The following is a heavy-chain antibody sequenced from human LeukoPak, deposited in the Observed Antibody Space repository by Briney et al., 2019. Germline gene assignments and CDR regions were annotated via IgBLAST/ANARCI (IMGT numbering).Heavy chain of an antibody. CDR2: IKQDGSEK. CDR1: GFTFSSYW. J-gene: IGHJ4*02. V-gene: IGHV3-7*01. CDR3: AKDSPTKYYFDY. Sequence: GGSLRLSCAASGFTFSSYWMSWVRQAPGKGLEWVANIKQDGSEKYYVDSVKGRFTISRDNAKNSLYLQMNSLSAEDTAVYYCAKDSPTKYYFDYWGQGTLVTVSS.